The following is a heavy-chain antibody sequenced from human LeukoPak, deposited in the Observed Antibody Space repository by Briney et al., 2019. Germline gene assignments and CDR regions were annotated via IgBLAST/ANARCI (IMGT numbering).Heavy chain of an antibody. Sequence: SQTLSLTCAISGDSVSSNSAAWNWLRQSPSRGLEWLGRTYYRSKWYNDYAVSVKSRITINPDTSKNRFSLQLNSVTPEDTAVYYCARDPSGKGSSWYRWFDPWGQGTLVTVSS. D-gene: IGHD6-13*01. CDR2: TYYRSKWYN. CDR3: ARDPSGKGSSWYRWFDP. V-gene: IGHV6-1*01. CDR1: GDSVSSNSAA. J-gene: IGHJ5*02.